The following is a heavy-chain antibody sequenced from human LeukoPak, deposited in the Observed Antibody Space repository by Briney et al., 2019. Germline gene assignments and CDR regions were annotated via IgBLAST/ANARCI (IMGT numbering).Heavy chain of an antibody. CDR2: IYPGDSDT. V-gene: IGHV5-51*01. Sequence: GESLKISCKGSGYSFTSYWIGWVRQMPGKGLEWVGIIYPGDSDTRYSPSFQGQVTISADKSISTAYLQWSSLKASDTAMYYCARQGGDYYDSSGYNAFDIWGQGTMVTVSS. D-gene: IGHD3-22*01. CDR3: ARQGGDYYDSSGYNAFDI. J-gene: IGHJ3*02. CDR1: GYSFTSYW.